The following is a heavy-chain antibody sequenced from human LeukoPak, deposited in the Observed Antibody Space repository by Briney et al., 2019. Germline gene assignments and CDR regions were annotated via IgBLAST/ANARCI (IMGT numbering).Heavy chain of an antibody. Sequence: GGSLRLSCAASGFTFSSYAMSWVRQAPGKGLEWVAVISYDGSNKYYADSVKGRFTISRDNSKNTLYLQMNSLRAEDTAVYYCARDLGDYGDYWGQGTLVTVSS. CDR1: GFTFSSYA. V-gene: IGHV3-30*04. CDR2: ISYDGSNK. D-gene: IGHD4-17*01. J-gene: IGHJ4*02. CDR3: ARDLGDYGDY.